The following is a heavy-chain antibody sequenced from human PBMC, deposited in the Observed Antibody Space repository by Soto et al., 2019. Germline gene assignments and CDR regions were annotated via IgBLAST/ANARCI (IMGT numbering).Heavy chain of an antibody. Sequence: ESGGGLVQPGGSLRLSCTTPGLTFNNYWMSWLRQTPGKGLEWVANINQDGSQTYYVDSVKGRFTFSRDNAKTSLYLQMNSLRVEDTAVYYCARFRRSHDTEYWGQGTLVTVSS. CDR3: ARFRRSHDTEY. CDR1: GLTFNNYW. CDR2: INQDGSQT. D-gene: IGHD5-18*01. J-gene: IGHJ4*02. V-gene: IGHV3-7*05.